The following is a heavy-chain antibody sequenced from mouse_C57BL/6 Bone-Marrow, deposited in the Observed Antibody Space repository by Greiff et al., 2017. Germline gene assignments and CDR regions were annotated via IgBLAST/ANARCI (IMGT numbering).Heavy chain of an antibody. CDR2: IWSGGST. Sequence: QVQLQQSGPGLVQPSQCLSIPCTVSGFSLTSYGVHWVRQSPGKGLEWLGVIWSGGSTDYNAAFISRLSISKDNSKSQVFFKMNSLQADDTAIYYCALTGTYYFDYWGQGTTLTVSS. CDR3: ALTGTYYFDY. J-gene: IGHJ2*01. D-gene: IGHD4-1*01. V-gene: IGHV2-2*01. CDR1: GFSLTSYG.